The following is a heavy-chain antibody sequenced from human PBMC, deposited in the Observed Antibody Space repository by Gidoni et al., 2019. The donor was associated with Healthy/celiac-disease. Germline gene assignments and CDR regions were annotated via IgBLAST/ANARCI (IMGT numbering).Heavy chain of an antibody. J-gene: IGHJ5*02. V-gene: IGHV4-39*07. D-gene: IGHD3-3*01. CDR3: ARVMITPFWSGLNGFDP. CDR2: IYYRGST. CDR1: AGSLRRSSYY. Sequence: QLQLQESGPGLVKPSETRSLTVPVSAGSLRRSSYYWGWIRQPPGKGLEWIGRIYYRGSTYYNPSLKSRVTISVDTSKNQFSLKLSSVTAADTAVYYCARVMITPFWSGLNGFDPWGQGTLVTVSS.